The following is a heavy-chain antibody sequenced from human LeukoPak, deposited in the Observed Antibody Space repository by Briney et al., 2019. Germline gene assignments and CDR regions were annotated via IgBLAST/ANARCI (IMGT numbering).Heavy chain of an antibody. D-gene: IGHD5-18*01. CDR2: ISSSSSYT. CDR1: GFTFSDYY. Sequence: PGGSLRLSCAASGFTFSDYYMSWIRQAPGKGLEWVSYISSSSSYTNYADSVKGRFTISRDNAKNSLYLQMNSLRAEDTAVHYWRRGGSRYGQFGLYFAYCGQGTLVTVSS. J-gene: IGHJ4*02. CDR3: RRGGSRYGQFGLYFAY. V-gene: IGHV3-11*05.